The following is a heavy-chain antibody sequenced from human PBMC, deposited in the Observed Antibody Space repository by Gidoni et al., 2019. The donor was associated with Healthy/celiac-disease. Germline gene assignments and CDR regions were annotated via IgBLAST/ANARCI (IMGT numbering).Heavy chain of an antibody. D-gene: IGHD3-3*01. V-gene: IGHV4-34*01. CDR2: INHSGST. CDR1: GGSFSGYY. CDR3: ARGSVLRFLEWFWWFDP. J-gene: IGHJ5*02. Sequence: QVQLQQWGAGLLKPSETLSLTCAVYGGSFSGYYWSWIRQPPGKGLEWIGEINHSGSTNYNPSLKSRGTISVDTSKNQFSLKLSSVTAADTAVYYCARGSVLRFLEWFWWFDPWGQGTLVTVSS.